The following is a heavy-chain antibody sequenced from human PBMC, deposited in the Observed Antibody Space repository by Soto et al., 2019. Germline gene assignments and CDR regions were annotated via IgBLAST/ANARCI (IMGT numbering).Heavy chain of an antibody. J-gene: IGHJ4*02. Sequence: SETLSLTCTVSGGSINTFYWSWVRQPAGKGLECIGRIFSSGSTSFNPSLESRVAMSVDTSKNHFSLNLSSVTAADMAVYYCAREGSYSAYNFAHGIQLWSFDFWGQGALVTVSS. CDR1: GGSINTFY. D-gene: IGHD5-12*01. V-gene: IGHV4-4*07. CDR3: AREGSYSAYNFAHGIQLWSFDF. CDR2: IFSSGST.